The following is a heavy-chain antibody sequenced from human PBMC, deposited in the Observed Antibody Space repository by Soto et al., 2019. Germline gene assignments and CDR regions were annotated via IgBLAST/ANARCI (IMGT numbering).Heavy chain of an antibody. D-gene: IGHD2-21*02. CDR3: ARAFRCVGSNDCYSPFDY. J-gene: IGHJ4*02. V-gene: IGHV3-74*01. CDR1: GFTFSSYW. CDR2: INSDGTRT. Sequence: EVQLVESGGGVVQPGGSLRLSCAASGFTFSSYWMYWVRQTPGKGLVCISRINSDGTRTTYADSVKGRFTISRDNAKNTVYLQMTSLRPEDTTVYYCARAFRCVGSNDCYSPFDYWGQGDLVTVSS.